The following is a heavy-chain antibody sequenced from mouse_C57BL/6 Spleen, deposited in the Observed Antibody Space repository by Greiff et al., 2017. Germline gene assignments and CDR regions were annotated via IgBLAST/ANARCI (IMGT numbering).Heavy chain of an antibody. J-gene: IGHJ2*01. Sequence: QVQLQQPGAELVKPGASVKLSCKASGYTFTSYWMQWVKQRPGQGLEWIGEIDPSDSYTNYNQKFKGKATLTVDTSSSTAYMQLSSLTSEDSAVYYCARRGRYGILRGFDYWGQGTTLTVSS. CDR2: IDPSDSYT. D-gene: IGHD2-1*01. CDR3: ARRGRYGILRGFDY. CDR1: GYTFTSYW. V-gene: IGHV1-50*01.